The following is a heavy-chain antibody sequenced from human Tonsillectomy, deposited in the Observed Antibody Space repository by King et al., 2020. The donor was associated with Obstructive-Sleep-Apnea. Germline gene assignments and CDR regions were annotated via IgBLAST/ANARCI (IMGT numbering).Heavy chain of an antibody. D-gene: IGHD5-18*01. CDR1: GFTFSNYW. V-gene: IGHV3-74*01. J-gene: IGHJ3*02. Sequence: VQLVESGGGLVQPGGSLRLSLAASGFTFSNYWMHWVLQGPGKGLVWVSRINSDGSSTIYADSMKGRFTISRDNAKNTLSLQMNSLRAEDTAVYYCARDCDRYSSGHDAFDIWGQGTMVTVSS. CDR3: ARDCDRYSSGHDAFDI. CDR2: INSDGSST.